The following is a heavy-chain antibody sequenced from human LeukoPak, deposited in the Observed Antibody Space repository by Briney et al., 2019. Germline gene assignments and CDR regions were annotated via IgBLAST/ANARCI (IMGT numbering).Heavy chain of an antibody. D-gene: IGHD2-2*02. CDR1: GFAFSSYS. Sequence: PGGSLRLSRVASGFAFSSYSMNWVRQAPGKGLECISYIHRSGAPTYYSDSVKGRFIISRDNAKNSLYLQMNSLRAEDMALYYCAKDNTPAAIKGYFDYWGQGTLVTVSS. CDR2: IHRSGAPT. CDR3: AKDNTPAAIKGYFDY. J-gene: IGHJ4*02. V-gene: IGHV3-48*04.